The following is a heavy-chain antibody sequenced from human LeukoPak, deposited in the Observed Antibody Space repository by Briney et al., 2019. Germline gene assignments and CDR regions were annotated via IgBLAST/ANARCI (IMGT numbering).Heavy chain of an antibody. Sequence: PGGSLRLSCAASGFTFSSYAMSWVRQAPGKGLEWVSAISGSGGSTYYADSVKGRFTISRDNSKNTLYLQMNSLRAEDTAVYYCAKGLLGWLLSYMDVWGKGTTVTVSS. CDR1: GFTFSSYA. V-gene: IGHV3-23*01. D-gene: IGHD3-3*01. J-gene: IGHJ6*03. CDR3: AKGLLGWLLSYMDV. CDR2: ISGSGGST.